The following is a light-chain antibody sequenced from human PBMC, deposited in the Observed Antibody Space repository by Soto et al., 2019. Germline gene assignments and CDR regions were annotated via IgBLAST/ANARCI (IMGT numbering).Light chain of an antibody. J-gene: IGKJ1*01. V-gene: IGKV3-11*01. CDR2: DAS. CDR3: QKRSNWPQK. CDR1: QSAGNF. Sequence: EIVMTQSPATLSVSPGETASLSCRASQSAGNFLAWYQQKPGQAPRLLIYDASNRATGIPARFSGSGPGTDFTLTIGSLEPEDFAVYYCQKRSNWPQKFGQGTKVDIK.